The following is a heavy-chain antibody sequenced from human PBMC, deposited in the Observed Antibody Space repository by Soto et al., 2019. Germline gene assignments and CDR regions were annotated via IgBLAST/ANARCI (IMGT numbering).Heavy chain of an antibody. J-gene: IGHJ3*02. D-gene: IGHD3-3*01. CDR2: IKQDGSEK. CDR1: GFTFSSYW. Sequence: PGGSLRLSCAASGFTFSSYWMSWVRQAPGKGLEWVANIKQDGSEKYYVDSVKGRFTISRDNAKNSLYLQMNSLRAEDTAVYYCARDTRGPPQYYDFWSGYHDAFDIWGQGTMVTVSS. CDR3: ARDTRGPPQYYDFWSGYHDAFDI. V-gene: IGHV3-7*01.